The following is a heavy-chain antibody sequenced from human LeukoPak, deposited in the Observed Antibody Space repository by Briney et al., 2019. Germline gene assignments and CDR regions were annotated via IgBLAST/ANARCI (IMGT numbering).Heavy chain of an antibody. CDR1: GYTFTSYD. V-gene: IGHV1-46*01. D-gene: IGHD1-26*01. J-gene: IGHJ5*02. CDR3: ARDNSVGDNAWWFDP. Sequence: ASVKVSCKASGYTFTSYDINWVRQAPGQGLEWMGLINPTGGSTGYAQKFQGRVTVTRDMPTSTDYMELSSLRSEDTAIYYCARDNSVGDNAWWFDPWGQGTLVTVSS. CDR2: INPTGGST.